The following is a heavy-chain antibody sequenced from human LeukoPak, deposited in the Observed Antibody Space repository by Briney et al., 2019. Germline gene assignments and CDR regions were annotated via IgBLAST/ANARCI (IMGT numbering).Heavy chain of an antibody. CDR3: ATQARGYFYY. CDR1: GYTLTELA. Sequence: GASVNVSCRLSGYTLTELAMHWVRQAPGNELEWMGGFDPEDGETIYAKKFQRRVTMTEDTSTDTAYIDMSGVGCEDTAVYYCATQARGYFYYWGQGTLVAVSS. V-gene: IGHV1-24*01. CDR2: FDPEDGET. J-gene: IGHJ4*02.